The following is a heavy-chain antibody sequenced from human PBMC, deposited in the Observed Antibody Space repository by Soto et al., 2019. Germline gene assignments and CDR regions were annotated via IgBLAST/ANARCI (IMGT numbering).Heavy chain of an antibody. J-gene: IGHJ5*02. V-gene: IGHV4-4*02. CDR1: GGFITSNW. CDR2: IYNNGRF. Sequence: QVHLQESGPGQVNPSATLALTCAVSGGFITSNWWSWVRPPPGKGLEWIGEIYNNGRFNYNPSLRSRITLSIDKSKHQLSLNLTYVTATDTAVHYCVQNVSCRFETRGQGTLVTVSS. CDR3: VQNVSCRFET.